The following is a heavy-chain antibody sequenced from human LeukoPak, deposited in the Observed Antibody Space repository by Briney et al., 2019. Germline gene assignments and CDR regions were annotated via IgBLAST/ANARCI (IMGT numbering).Heavy chain of an antibody. CDR2: INHSGST. J-gene: IGHJ4*02. D-gene: IGHD1-26*01. CDR3: ASNRGQIVGATRKFDY. Sequence: SETLSLTCAVYGGSFSGYYWSWIRQPPGKGLEWIGEINHSGSTNYNPSLKSRVTISVDTSKNQFSLKLSSVTAADTAVYYCASNRGQIVGATRKFDYWGQGTLVTVSS. V-gene: IGHV4-34*01. CDR1: GGSFSGYY.